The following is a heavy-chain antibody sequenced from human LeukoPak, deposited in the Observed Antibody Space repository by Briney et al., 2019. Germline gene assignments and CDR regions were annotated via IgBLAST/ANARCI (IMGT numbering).Heavy chain of an antibody. V-gene: IGHV4-31*03. D-gene: IGHD2-15*01. CDR1: GGSISSGGYY. CDR2: IYYSGST. Sequence: PSQTLSLTCTVSGGSISSGGYYWSWIRQHPGKGLEWIGYIYYSGSTYYNPSLKSRVTISVDTSKNQFSLKLSSVTAADTAVYYWARFPRLLKGCWFDPWGQGTLVTVSS. CDR3: ARFPRLLKGCWFDP. J-gene: IGHJ5*02.